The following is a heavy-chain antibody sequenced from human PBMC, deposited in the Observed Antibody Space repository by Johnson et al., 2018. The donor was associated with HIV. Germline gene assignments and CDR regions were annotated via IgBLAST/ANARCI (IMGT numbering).Heavy chain of an antibody. CDR3: ARAPGYSRAFDI. D-gene: IGHD5-18*01. Sequence: QVQLVESGGGVVQPGRSLRLSCAASGFTFSSYGMHWVRQAPGKGLEWVSVISYDGGNKYYADSVKGRFTISRDNSKNTLYLQMNSLRVEDTAVYFCARAPGYSRAFDIWGQGTMVTVSS. CDR1: GFTFSSYG. V-gene: IGHV3-30*03. J-gene: IGHJ3*02. CDR2: ISYDGGNK.